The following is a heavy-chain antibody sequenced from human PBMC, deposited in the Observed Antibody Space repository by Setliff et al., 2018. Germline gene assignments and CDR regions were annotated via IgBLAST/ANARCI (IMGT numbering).Heavy chain of an antibody. J-gene: IGHJ6*03. D-gene: IGHD3-10*01. V-gene: IGHV4-34*01. CDR3: ARHDARGYYYYMDV. Sequence: SETLSLTCGASGGSFSDYYWTWIRQTPGKGLEWIGEINHSGSTKCNPSLKSRVTISVDTPKNQFSLKLSSMTAADTALYYCARHDARGYYYYMDVWGEGTTVT. CDR2: INHSGST. CDR1: GGSFSDYY.